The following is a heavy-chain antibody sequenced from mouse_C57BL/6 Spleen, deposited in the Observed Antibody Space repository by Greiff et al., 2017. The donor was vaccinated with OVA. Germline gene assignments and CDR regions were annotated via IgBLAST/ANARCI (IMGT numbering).Heavy chain of an antibody. J-gene: IGHJ4*01. Sequence: EVQLVESGGDLVKPGGSLKLSCAASGFTFSSYGMSWVRQTPDKRLEWVATISSGGSYTYYPDSVKGRFTISRDNAKNTLYLQMSSLKSEDTAMYYCAREATVVASRYAMDYWGQGTSVTVSS. D-gene: IGHD1-1*01. CDR1: GFTFSSYG. CDR2: ISSGGSYT. V-gene: IGHV5-6*01. CDR3: AREATVVASRYAMDY.